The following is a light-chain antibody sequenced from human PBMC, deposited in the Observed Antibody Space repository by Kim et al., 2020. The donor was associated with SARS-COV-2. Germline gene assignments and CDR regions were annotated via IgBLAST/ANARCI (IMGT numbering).Light chain of an antibody. J-gene: IGKJ2*01. Sequence: STLSASVGDRVIITCRASQSDSMWLAWYQQKPGKAPKLLISKASSLQSGVPSRFSGSGSGTQFTLTSSSPQPDDFGTYYCQQYDNYFGQGTKLEI. CDR2: KAS. CDR3: QQYDNY. V-gene: IGKV1-5*03. CDR1: QSDSMW.